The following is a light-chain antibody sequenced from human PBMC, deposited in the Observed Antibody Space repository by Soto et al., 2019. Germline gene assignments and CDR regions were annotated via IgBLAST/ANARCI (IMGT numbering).Light chain of an antibody. CDR3: KQSYYNPK. V-gene: IGKV1-39*01. Sequence: IQLTPSPSSLSASVLYIVTITFRSSQVISSYLAWYQQKPGKAPNLLIYDASSLQSGVPSRFSGSGSGTDFTLTISSLQHEDFATYYCKQSYYNPKFGQGTKVDIK. CDR1: QVISSY. CDR2: DAS. J-gene: IGKJ1*01.